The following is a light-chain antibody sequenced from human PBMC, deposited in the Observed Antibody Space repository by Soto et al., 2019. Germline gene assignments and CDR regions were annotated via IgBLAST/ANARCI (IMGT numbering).Light chain of an antibody. J-gene: IGKJ3*01. CDR1: QTVSGSY. CDR2: GAS. V-gene: IGKV3-20*01. Sequence: EIVLTQSPGTLSLSPGERGTLSCRASQTVSGSYVAWYQQKPGQATRLLIYGASSRATGIPDRFSGSGSGTGFTLTISRPEPEDFAVYYCQQYGNSPGFTFGPGTKVDIK. CDR3: QQYGNSPGFT.